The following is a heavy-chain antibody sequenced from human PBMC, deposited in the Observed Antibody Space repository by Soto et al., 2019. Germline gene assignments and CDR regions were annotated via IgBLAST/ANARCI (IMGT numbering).Heavy chain of an antibody. D-gene: IGHD2-2*01. CDR3: ARGGEDCSSTSCYVWGVENWFDP. V-gene: IGHV4-34*01. CDR2: INHSGST. CDR1: GGSFSGYY. J-gene: IGHJ5*02. Sequence: SETLSLTCAVYGGSFSGYYWSWIRQPPGKGLEWIGEINHSGSTNYNPSLKSRVTISVDTSKNQFSLKLSSVTAADTVVYYCARGGEDCSSTSCYVWGVENWFDPWGQGTLVTVSS.